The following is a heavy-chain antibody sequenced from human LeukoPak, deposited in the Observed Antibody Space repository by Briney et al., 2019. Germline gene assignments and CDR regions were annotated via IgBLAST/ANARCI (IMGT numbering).Heavy chain of an antibody. CDR2: IYYSGST. Sequence: SETLSVICAVYGGSLSGYYWSWIRQPPGKGLEWIGYIYYSGSTNYNPSLKSRVTISVDTSKNQFSLKLSSVTAADTAVYYCATSGSSGTYYIDAFDIWGQGTMVTVSS. J-gene: IGHJ3*02. D-gene: IGHD3-10*01. V-gene: IGHV4-59*01. CDR1: GGSLSGYY. CDR3: ATSGSSGTYYIDAFDI.